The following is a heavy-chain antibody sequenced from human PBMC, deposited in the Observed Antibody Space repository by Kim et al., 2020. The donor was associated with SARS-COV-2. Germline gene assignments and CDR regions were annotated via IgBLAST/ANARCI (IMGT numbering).Heavy chain of an antibody. CDR2: FDPEDGET. J-gene: IGHJ5*02. D-gene: IGHD3-22*01. Sequence: ASVKVSCKVSGYTLTELSMHWVRQAPGKGLEWMGGFDPEDGETIYAQKFQGRVTMTEDTSTDTAYMELSSLRSEDTAVYYCATVGSFRRMIGREGWFDPWGQGTLVTVSS. CDR1: GYTLTELS. V-gene: IGHV1-24*01. CDR3: ATVGSFRRMIGREGWFDP.